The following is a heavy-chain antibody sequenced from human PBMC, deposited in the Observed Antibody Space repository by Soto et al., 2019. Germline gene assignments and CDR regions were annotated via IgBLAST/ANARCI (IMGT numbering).Heavy chain of an antibody. CDR1: GFTFSSYA. D-gene: IGHD6-19*01. CDR2: ITGGGENT. Sequence: EVQLLESGGGLVQPGGSLRLSCAASGFTFSSYAMSWVRQAPGKGLEWVSSITGGGENTHYADSVKGRFTISRDNSKNTLSLPMNSLRVDDTAVYHCAKGRIAVAAPFNWFDPWGQGTLVTVSS. CDR3: AKGRIAVAAPFNWFDP. V-gene: IGHV3-23*01. J-gene: IGHJ5*02.